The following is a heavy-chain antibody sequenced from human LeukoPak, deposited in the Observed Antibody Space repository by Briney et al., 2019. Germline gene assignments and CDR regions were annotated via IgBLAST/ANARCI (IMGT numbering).Heavy chain of an antibody. Sequence: GGSLRLSCAASGFTFDDYGMSWVRQAPGKGLEWVSGINWNGGSTGYADSVKGRFTISRDNSKNSLYLQMNSRRAGDTTLYYCRRRAVERRYYSYYIDVWGKGTTVTVSS. D-gene: IGHD1-1*01. J-gene: IGHJ6*03. CDR1: GFTFDDYG. V-gene: IGHV3-20*04. CDR2: INWNGGST. CDR3: RRRAVERRYYSYYIDV.